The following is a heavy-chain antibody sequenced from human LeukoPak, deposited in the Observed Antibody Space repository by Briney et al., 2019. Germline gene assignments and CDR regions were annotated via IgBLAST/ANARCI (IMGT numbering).Heavy chain of an antibody. V-gene: IGHV1-24*01. CDR2: FDPEDGET. J-gene: IGHJ3*02. D-gene: IGHD2/OR15-2a*01. CDR3: ATTVLQPDAFDI. Sequence: ASVKVSCKVSGYTLTELSMHWVRQAPGKGLGWMGGFDPEDGETIYAQKFQGRVTMTEDTSTDTAHMELSSLRSEDTAVYYCATTVLQPDAFDIWGQGTMVTVSS. CDR1: GYTLTELS.